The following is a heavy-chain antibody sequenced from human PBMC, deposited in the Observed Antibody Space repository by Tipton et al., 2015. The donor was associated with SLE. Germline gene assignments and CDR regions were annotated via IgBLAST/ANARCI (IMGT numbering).Heavy chain of an antibody. Sequence: TLSLTCTVSGGSISSYYWSWIRQPPGKGLEWIGYIYYSGSTNYNPSLKSRVTISVDTFKNQFSLKLSSVTAADTAVYYCARGGGSYRPFDYWGQGTLVIVSS. CDR1: GGSISSYY. V-gene: IGHV4-59*01. J-gene: IGHJ4*02. CDR2: IYYSGST. CDR3: ARGGGSYRPFDY. D-gene: IGHD1-26*01.